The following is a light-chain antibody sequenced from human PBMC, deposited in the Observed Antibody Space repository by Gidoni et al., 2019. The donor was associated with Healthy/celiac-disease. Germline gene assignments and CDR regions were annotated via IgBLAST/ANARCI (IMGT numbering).Light chain of an antibody. J-gene: IGKJ2*01. CDR2: AAS. CDR3: QQSYSTPRT. CDR1: QSSSSY. Sequence: IQMPQSPSSLSASVGDSVTITCRASQSSSSYLTWYQQKPGKAPKLLIYAASSFQSGVPSRFSGSGCGTDFTITISRLQPEDFATYYCQQSYSTPRTFGQGTKLEIK. V-gene: IGKV1-39*01.